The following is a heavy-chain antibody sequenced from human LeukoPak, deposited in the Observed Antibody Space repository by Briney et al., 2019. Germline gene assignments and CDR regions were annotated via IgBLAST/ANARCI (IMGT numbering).Heavy chain of an antibody. CDR1: GYTFTSHD. V-gene: IGHV1-8*01. J-gene: IGHJ5*02. CDR2: VNPNSGNT. D-gene: IGHD1-26*01. Sequence: ASVKVSCKASGYTFTSHDINWVRQATGQGLEWMGWVNPNSGNTGYAQKFQGRVTVTRNTSINTAYMELSSLRSEDTAVYYCARGLGSYSTNWFDPWGQGTLVTVSS. CDR3: ARGLGSYSTNWFDP.